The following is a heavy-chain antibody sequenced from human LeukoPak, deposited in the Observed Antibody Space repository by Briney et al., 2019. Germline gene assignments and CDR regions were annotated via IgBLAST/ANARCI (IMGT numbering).Heavy chain of an antibody. V-gene: IGHV3-66*01. CDR3: AKDRGQQPTFDY. Sequence: GGSLRLSCAASGFTVSSNYMSWVRQAPGKGLEWVSVIYSGGSTYYADSVKGRFTISRDNSKNTLYLQMNSLRAEDTAVYYCAKDRGQQPTFDYWGQGTLVTVSS. D-gene: IGHD6-13*01. J-gene: IGHJ4*02. CDR1: GFTVSSNY. CDR2: IYSGGST.